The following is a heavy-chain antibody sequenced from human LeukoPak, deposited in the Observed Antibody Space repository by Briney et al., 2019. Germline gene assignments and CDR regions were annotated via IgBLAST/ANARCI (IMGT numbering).Heavy chain of an antibody. D-gene: IGHD3-22*01. V-gene: IGHV1-18*04. CDR1: GYTFTGYY. CDR3: ARGGRRDSSGYYEYYFDY. Sequence: GASVKVSCKASGYTFTGYYMHWVRQAPGQGLEWMGWISAYNGNTNYAQKLQGRVTMSTDTSTSTAYMELRSLRSDDTAVYYCARGGRRDSSGYYEYYFDYWGQGTLVTVSS. J-gene: IGHJ4*02. CDR2: ISAYNGNT.